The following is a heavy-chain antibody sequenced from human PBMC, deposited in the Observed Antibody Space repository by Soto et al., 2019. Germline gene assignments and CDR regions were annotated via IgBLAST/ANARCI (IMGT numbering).Heavy chain of an antibody. CDR1: GFTFSSYV. CDR3: AKDQGQWLDPDFDY. Sequence: GSLRLSCAASGFTFSSYVMSWVRQAPGKGLEWVSAISGSGGSTYYADSVKGRFTISRDNSKDTLYLQMNSLRAEDTAVYFCAKDQGQWLDPDFDYWGQGTLVTVSS. V-gene: IGHV3-23*01. J-gene: IGHJ4*02. D-gene: IGHD6-19*01. CDR2: ISGSGGST.